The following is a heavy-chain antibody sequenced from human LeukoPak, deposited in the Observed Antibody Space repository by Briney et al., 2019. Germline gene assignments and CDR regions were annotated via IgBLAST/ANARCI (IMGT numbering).Heavy chain of an antibody. CDR2: IYYSGNT. CDR1: GGSINSGTYY. D-gene: IGHD6-13*01. Sequence: WETLSLTCTVSGGSINSGTYYWGWVRQPPGKGLEWIGTIYYSGNTYYNPSLKSRVTISIDTSKNQFSLKLSSVTAADTAVYYCARLPSGTFDYWGQGTLVTVSS. CDR3: ARLPSGTFDY. V-gene: IGHV4-39*01. J-gene: IGHJ4*02.